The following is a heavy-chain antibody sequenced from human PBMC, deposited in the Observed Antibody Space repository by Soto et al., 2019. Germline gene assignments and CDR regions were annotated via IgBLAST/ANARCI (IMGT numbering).Heavy chain of an antibody. Sequence: GESLKISCKGSGYSFTSYWIGWVRQMPGKGLEWMGIIYPGDSDTRYSPSFQGQVTISADKSISTAYLQWSSLKASDTAMYYCARRPRGYDILTGYSRLTDYFDYWGQGTLVTVSS. V-gene: IGHV5-51*01. CDR3: ARRPRGYDILTGYSRLTDYFDY. J-gene: IGHJ4*02. CDR1: GYSFTSYW. D-gene: IGHD3-9*01. CDR2: IYPGDSDT.